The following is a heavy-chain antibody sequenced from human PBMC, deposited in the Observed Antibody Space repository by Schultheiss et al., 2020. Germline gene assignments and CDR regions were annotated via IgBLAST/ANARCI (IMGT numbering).Heavy chain of an antibody. CDR1: GGSISSYY. CDR2: IYYSGST. Sequence: SETLALTCTVSGGSISSYYWSWIRQPPGKGLEWIGYIYYSGSTNYNPSLKSRVTISVDTSKNQFSLKLSSVTAADTAVYYCARHIPRTPYFDYWGQGSLVTVSS. J-gene: IGHJ4*02. CDR3: ARHIPRTPYFDY. V-gene: IGHV4-59*08.